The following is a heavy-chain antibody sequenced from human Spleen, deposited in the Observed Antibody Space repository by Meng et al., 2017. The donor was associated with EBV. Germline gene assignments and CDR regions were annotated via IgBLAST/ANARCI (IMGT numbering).Heavy chain of an antibody. V-gene: IGHV4-34*01. CDR3: ARDGGYASGTYYPIDP. CDR1: GGSFSDYY. D-gene: IGHD3-10*01. J-gene: IGHJ5*02. CDR2: INHGGST. Sequence: QVQRQQWGAGLLKPSETLSLTCSVYGGSFSDYYWTWIRQPPGKGLEWIGEINHGGSTSYNPSLKSRVTISVDTSKNQFSLNLRSVTAADTAVYYCARDGGYASGTYYPIDPWGQGTLVTVSS.